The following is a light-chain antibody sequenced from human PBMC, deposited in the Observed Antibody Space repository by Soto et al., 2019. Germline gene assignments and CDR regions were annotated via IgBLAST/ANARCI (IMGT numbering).Light chain of an antibody. V-gene: IGLV2-8*01. CDR3: SSYAGSNNLV. Sequence: QSALTQSPSASGSPGQSVTISCTGTSSDVGGYNYVSWYQQHPGKAPKLMIYEVTKRPSGVPDRFSGSKSGNTASLTVSGLQAEDEADYYCSSYAGSNNLVFGTGTKVT. CDR1: SSDVGGYNY. CDR2: EVT. J-gene: IGLJ1*01.